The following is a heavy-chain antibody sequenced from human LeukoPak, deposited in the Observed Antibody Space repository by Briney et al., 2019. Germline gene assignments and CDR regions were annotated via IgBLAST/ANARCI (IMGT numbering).Heavy chain of an antibody. CDR3: ARVRAVTTLSSYYYYGMDV. V-gene: IGHV4-34*01. J-gene: IGHJ6*02. CDR2: INHSGST. CDR1: GGSFSGYY. D-gene: IGHD4-17*01. Sequence: PSETLSLTCAVYGGSFSGYYWSWIRQPPGKGLEWIGEINHSGSTNYNPSLKSRVTISVDTSKNQFSLKLSSVTAADTAVYYCARVRAVTTLSSYYYYGMDVWGQGTTVTVSS.